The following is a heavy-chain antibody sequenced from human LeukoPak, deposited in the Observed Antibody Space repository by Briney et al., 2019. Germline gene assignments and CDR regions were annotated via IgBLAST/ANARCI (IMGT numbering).Heavy chain of an antibody. CDR1: GFTFRNYP. J-gene: IGHJ1*01. CDR2: ISGSTTNI. V-gene: IGHV3-21*04. CDR3: ARANDYSNYGLYFQH. Sequence: GGSLRLSCAASGFTFRNYPINWVRQAPGKGLEWVSSISGSTTNIFYGDAVTGRFTISRDNAKNSVYLQMNSLRAEDTALYYCARANDYSNYGLYFQHWGQGTLVTVSS. D-gene: IGHD4-11*01.